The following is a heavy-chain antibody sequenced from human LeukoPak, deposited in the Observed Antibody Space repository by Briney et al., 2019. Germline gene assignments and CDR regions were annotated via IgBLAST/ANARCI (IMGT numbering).Heavy chain of an antibody. CDR3: TTTYHYDSTGYSSCY. Sequence: PGGSLRLSCVVSGLTFSNAWMTWVRQAPGKGLEWVGRIKSESVGGAIDYAAPVKGRFTISRDDSRNTVYLQMNSLKTEDTAFYYCTTTYHYDSTGYSSCYWGQGTVVTVSS. V-gene: IGHV3-15*01. D-gene: IGHD3-22*01. CDR1: GLTFSNAW. CDR2: IKSESVGGAI. J-gene: IGHJ4*02.